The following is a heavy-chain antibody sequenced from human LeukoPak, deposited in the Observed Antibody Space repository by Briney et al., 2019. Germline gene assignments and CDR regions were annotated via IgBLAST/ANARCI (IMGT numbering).Heavy chain of an antibody. CDR2: INPSGGST. CDR3: ARGIATYGDYVFFDY. CDR1: GYTFTSYY. D-gene: IGHD4-17*01. J-gene: IGHJ4*02. V-gene: IGHV1-46*01. Sequence: ASVKVSCKASGYTFTSYYMHWVRQAPGQGLEWMGIINPSGGSTSYAQKFQGRGTMTRDTSTSTVYMELSSLRSEDTAVYYCARGIATYGDYVFFDYWGQGTLVTVSS.